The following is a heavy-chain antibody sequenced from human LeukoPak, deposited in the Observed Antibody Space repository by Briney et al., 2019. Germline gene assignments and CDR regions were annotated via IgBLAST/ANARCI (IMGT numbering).Heavy chain of an antibody. Sequence: ASVKVSCKTSGYTFSNYGLSWVRQAPGHGLEWVGWINTYNGDTTSAQKFQDRVTMTTDTSTTAVYMDLGNLRSDDTAVYFCARGGYNYGYGGPNYMDVWGEGTTVIV. V-gene: IGHV1-18*01. CDR2: INTYNGDT. J-gene: IGHJ6*03. D-gene: IGHD5-24*01. CDR3: ARGGYNYGYGGPNYMDV. CDR1: GYTFSNYG.